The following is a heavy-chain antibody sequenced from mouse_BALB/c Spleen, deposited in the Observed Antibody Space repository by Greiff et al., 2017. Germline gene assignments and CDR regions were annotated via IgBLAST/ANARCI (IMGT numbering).Heavy chain of an antibody. V-gene: IGHV5-12-1*01. CDR2: ISSGGGST. D-gene: IGHD1-1*01. CDR3: EGGGTAVVAPDY. J-gene: IGHJ2*01. Sequence: EVMLVESGGGLVKPGGSLKLSCAASGFAFSSYDMPWVRQTPEKRLEWVAYISSGGGSTYYTDTVKGRFTISRDNAKNTLYLQMSRLRSEDTAEYYCEGGGTAVVAPDYWGQGTTLTVSS. CDR1: GFAFSSYD.